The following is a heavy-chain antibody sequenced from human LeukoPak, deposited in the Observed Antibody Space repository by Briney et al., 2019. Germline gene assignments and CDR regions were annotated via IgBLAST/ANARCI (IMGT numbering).Heavy chain of an antibody. CDR2: IIPIFGTS. CDR1: GGTFSSYA. J-gene: IGHJ4*02. Sequence: PGSSVKVSCKASGGTFSSYAISWVRQAPGQGPEWMGGIIPIFGTSNYAQKFQGRVTITTDESTSTAYMELSSLRSEDTAVYYCARDPRYYGSGSSGFDYWGQGTLVTVSS. CDR3: ARDPRYYGSGSSGFDY. D-gene: IGHD3-10*01. V-gene: IGHV1-69*05.